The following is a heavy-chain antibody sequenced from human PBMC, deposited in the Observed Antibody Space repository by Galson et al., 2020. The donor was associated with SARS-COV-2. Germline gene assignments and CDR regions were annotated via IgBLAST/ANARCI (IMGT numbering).Heavy chain of an antibody. CDR3: ARSPYYDSSSIDY. V-gene: IGHV4-59*01. CDR2: IYYSGST. CDR1: GGPIDSYY. D-gene: IGHD3-22*01. Sequence: SQTLSLTCSVSGGPIDSYYWSWIRQPPGRGLEWMGYIYYSGSTNYSPSLESRVTMSVDTSRNQVSLKLTSVTAADSATYYCARSPYYDSSSIDYWGQGTLVTVSS. J-gene: IGHJ4*02.